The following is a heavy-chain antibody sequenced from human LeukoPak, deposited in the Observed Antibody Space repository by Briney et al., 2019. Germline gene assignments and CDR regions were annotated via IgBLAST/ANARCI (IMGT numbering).Heavy chain of an antibody. V-gene: IGHV4-4*09. CDR3: ATSNDAKIAPFDH. D-gene: IGHD2-21*01. CDR1: GVSMSAYQ. Sequence: SETLSPTCTVSGVSMSAYQWSWVRQSPEKGLEWIGCINTKGETSYNPSLKSRVTTSVDTSKSQFSLRLTSVTAADTAVYYCATSNDAKIAPFDHWGQGAPVTVSS. J-gene: IGHJ4*02. CDR2: INTKGET.